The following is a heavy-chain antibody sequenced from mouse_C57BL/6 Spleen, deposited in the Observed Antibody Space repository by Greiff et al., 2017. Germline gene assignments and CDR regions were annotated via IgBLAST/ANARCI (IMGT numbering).Heavy chain of an antibody. CDR1: GYTFTSYW. D-gene: IGHD1-1*01. J-gene: IGHJ3*01. Sequence: QVQLQQPGAELVKPGASVKLSCKASGYTFTSYWMQWVKQRPGQGLEWIGEIDPSDSYTNYNQKFKGKATLTVDKSSSTAYMQLSSLTSEDSAVYYCARGGGSSYGFAYWGQGTLVTVSA. V-gene: IGHV1-50*01. CDR3: ARGGGSSYGFAY. CDR2: IDPSDSYT.